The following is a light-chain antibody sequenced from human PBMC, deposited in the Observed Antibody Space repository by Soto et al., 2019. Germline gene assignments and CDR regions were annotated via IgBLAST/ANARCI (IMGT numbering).Light chain of an antibody. CDR1: VLAKRY. J-gene: IGLJ1*01. CDR2: KDS. V-gene: IGLV3-27*01. Sequence: SYELTQPSSVSVSPGQTARITCSGNVLAKRYTRWFQQKPGQAPVLVIYKDSERPSGISERFSGSSSGTTVTLTISGAQVEDEADYYCYCAADNNPSVFGTGTKVTVL. CDR3: YCAADNNPSV.